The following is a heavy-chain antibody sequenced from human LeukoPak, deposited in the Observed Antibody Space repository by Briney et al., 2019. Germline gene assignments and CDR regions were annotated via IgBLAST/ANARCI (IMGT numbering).Heavy chain of an antibody. CDR1: GFTVSSNY. J-gene: IGHJ3*02. CDR3: ARGGQQLVNDAFDI. V-gene: IGHV3-53*04. CDR2: IYSGGST. Sequence: GSLRLSCAASGFTVSSNYMSWVRQAPGKGLEWVSVIYSGGSTYYADSVKGRFTISRHDSKNMLYLQMNSLRAEDTAVYYCARGGQQLVNDAFDIWGQGTMVTVSS. D-gene: IGHD6-13*01.